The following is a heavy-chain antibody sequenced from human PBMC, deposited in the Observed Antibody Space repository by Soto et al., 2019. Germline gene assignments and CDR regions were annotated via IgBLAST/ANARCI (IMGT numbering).Heavy chain of an antibody. CDR1: GFTFSTYG. V-gene: IGHV3-30*18. D-gene: IGHD4-17*01. Sequence: QVQLVESGGGVVPPGTSLRLSCAASGFTFSTYGMHWVRQTPGKGLEWVALISYDGTNKYYADSVKGRFIISRDNSKNTLYLQMNSLSAEDTAVYYCAKDLQAYGDYDYYCYGLDVWGQGTTVSVSS. CDR2: ISYDGTNK. J-gene: IGHJ6*02. CDR3: AKDLQAYGDYDYYCYGLDV.